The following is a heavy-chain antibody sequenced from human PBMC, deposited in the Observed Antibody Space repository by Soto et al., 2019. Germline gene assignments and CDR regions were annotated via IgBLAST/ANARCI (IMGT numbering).Heavy chain of an antibody. CDR2: IYHSGST. CDR3: ARKAVVYYYYGMDV. J-gene: IGHJ6*02. V-gene: IGHV4-4*02. Sequence: QVQLQESGPGLVKPSGTLSLTCAVSGGSISSSNWWGWVRQPPGKGLERIGEIYHSGSTNYNPSLESRVTISVDKSKSQFCLKLSSVTAAGTAVYYCARKAVVYYYYGMDVWGQGTTVTVSS. CDR1: GGSISSSNW. D-gene: IGHD2-15*01.